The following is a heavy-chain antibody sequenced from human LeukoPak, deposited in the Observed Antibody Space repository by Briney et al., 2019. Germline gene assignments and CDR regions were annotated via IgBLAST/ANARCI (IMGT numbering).Heavy chain of an antibody. CDR1: GYTFTGYY. D-gene: IGHD1-1*01. CDR3: ARDLYLGTYNLDY. J-gene: IGHJ4*02. V-gene: IGHV1-2*02. CDR2: INPNSGGT. Sequence: ASVKVSCKASGYTFTGYYMHWVRQAPGQGLEWMGWINPNSGGTNYAQKFHGRVTMTRDTSISTAYMELSRLRSDDTAVYYCARDLYLGTYNLDYEGQGTLVTVSA.